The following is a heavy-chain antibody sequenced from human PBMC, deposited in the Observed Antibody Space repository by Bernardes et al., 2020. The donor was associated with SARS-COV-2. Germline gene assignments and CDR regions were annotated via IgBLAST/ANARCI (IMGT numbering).Heavy chain of an antibody. CDR1: GFTFSSYG. J-gene: IGHJ6*02. D-gene: IGHD3-22*01. CDR3: ARDMDYYVSSGYYYPPYYDYGTDV. Sequence: GGSLRLSCAASGFTFSSYGMHWVRQAPGKGLEWVALICYDGSNKYYADSVKGRFTISRDNSKNTLYLQMNSLRAEDTAVYYCARDMDYYVSSGYYYPPYYDYGTDVWG. V-gene: IGHV3-33*08. CDR2: ICYDGSNK.